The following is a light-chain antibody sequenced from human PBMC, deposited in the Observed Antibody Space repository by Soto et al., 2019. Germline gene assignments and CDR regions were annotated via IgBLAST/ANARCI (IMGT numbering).Light chain of an antibody. CDR2: EVN. CDR1: SSDVGNYNL. Sequence: QPVLTQPASVSGSPGQSITISCTGTSSDVGNYNLVSWYQQHPGKAPKFLIYEVNKRPSGVSNRFSGSKSGNTASLTISGLQAEDEADYYCCSYGGNSSYVLFGGGTKLTVL. V-gene: IGLV2-23*02. CDR3: CSYGGNSSYVL. J-gene: IGLJ2*01.